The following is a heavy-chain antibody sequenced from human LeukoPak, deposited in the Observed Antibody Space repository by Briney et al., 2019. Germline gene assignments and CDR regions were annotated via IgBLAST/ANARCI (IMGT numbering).Heavy chain of an antibody. V-gene: IGHV4-4*09. D-gene: IGHD2-21*02. CDR1: GGSISSYY. Sequence: SETLSLTCTVSGGSISSYYWSWIRQSPGQGLEWIGYIYPTGGTNYNPSLKSRVTMSVDTSKNQFSLKLNSVTAADTAVYFCARFAYCGSGCWYYFVYWGQGALVTVSS. CDR2: IYPTGGT. J-gene: IGHJ4*02. CDR3: ARFAYCGSGCWYYFVY.